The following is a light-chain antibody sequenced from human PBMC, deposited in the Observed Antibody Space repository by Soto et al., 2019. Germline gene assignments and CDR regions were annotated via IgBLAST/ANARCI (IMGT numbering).Light chain of an antibody. J-gene: IGLJ7*01. CDR3: ASFTRSNTAV. V-gene: IGLV2-14*03. CDR2: DVS. Sequence: QSALTQPASVSGSPGQSITISCTGSSSDIGAYNYVSWYQQHPGKAPKLVIYDVSNRPSGVSDRFSGSKSGNTASLTISALRSEDEADYYCASFTRSNTAVFGGGTQLTVL. CDR1: SSDIGAYNY.